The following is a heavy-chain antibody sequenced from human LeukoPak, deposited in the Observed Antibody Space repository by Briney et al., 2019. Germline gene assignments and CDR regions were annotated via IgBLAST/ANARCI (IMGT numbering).Heavy chain of an antibody. D-gene: IGHD5-24*01. CDR3: ARTGRRRDGYTY. CDR2: IYHSGST. Sequence: SETLSLTCTVSGYSISSGYYWGWIRQPPGKGLEWIGSIYHSGSTYYNPSLKSRVTISVDTSKNQFSLKLSSVTAADTAVYYCARTGRRRDGYTYWGQGTLVTVSS. CDR1: GYSISSGYY. V-gene: IGHV4-38-2*02. J-gene: IGHJ4*02.